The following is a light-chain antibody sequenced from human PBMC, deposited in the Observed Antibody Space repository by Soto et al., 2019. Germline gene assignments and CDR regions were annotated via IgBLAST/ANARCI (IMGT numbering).Light chain of an antibody. CDR1: QSVSSN. Sequence: EIVLTQSPATLSLSPGEGVTLSCRASQSVSSNLAWYQQKPGQAPRLLIYGASSRATGIPDRFSGSGSGTDFTLTISRLEPEDFAVYYCQQYGSSPRTFGQGTKVDIK. CDR2: GAS. J-gene: IGKJ1*01. V-gene: IGKV3-20*01. CDR3: QQYGSSPRT.